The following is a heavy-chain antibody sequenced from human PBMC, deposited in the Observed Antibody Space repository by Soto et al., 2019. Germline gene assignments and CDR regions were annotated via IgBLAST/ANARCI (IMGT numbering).Heavy chain of an antibody. CDR2: MYYSGRT. Sequence: QVQLQESGPGLVRPSETLSLTCTVSGGSITSYYWSWIRQPPGKGLEWLAYMYYSGRTNYNPSLESRVTISRDTSKNQVSLKLNSVTAADTAVYYCARVADPESLYYFYYYMDVWGKGTTVTVSS. V-gene: IGHV4-59*01. CDR3: ARVADPESLYYFYYYMDV. J-gene: IGHJ6*03. CDR1: GGSITSYY.